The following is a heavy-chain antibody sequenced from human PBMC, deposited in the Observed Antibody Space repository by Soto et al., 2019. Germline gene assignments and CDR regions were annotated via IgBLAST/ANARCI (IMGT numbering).Heavy chain of an antibody. D-gene: IGHD3-3*01. CDR1: GGSFSGYY. CDR2: INHSGST. Sequence: SETLSLTCAVYGGSFSGYYWSWIRQPPGKGLEWIGEINHSGSTNYNPSLKSRVTISVDTSKNQFSLKLSSVTAADTAVYYCARGDYDFWSGYYTEFDYWGQGTLVTVSS. CDR3: ARGDYDFWSGYYTEFDY. V-gene: IGHV4-34*01. J-gene: IGHJ4*02.